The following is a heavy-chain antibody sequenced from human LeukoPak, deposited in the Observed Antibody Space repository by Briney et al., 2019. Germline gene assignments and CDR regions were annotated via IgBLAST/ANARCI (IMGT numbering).Heavy chain of an antibody. D-gene: IGHD3-10*01. CDR2: IRSKANSYAT. V-gene: IGHV3-73*01. Sequence: PGGSLRLSCAASGFTFSGSAMHWVRQASGKGLEWVGRIRSKANSYATAYAASVKGRFTISRDDSKNTLYLQMNSLRAEDTAVYYCAKNYGSGSSVKYYYYMDVWGKGTTVTVSS. J-gene: IGHJ6*03. CDR1: GFTFSGSA. CDR3: AKNYGSGSSVKYYYYMDV.